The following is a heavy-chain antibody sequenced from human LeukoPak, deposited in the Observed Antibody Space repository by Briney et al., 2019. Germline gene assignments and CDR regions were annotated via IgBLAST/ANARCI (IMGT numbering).Heavy chain of an antibody. CDR3: ARETTEADDY. Sequence: ASVKVSCKASGYTFNIHYIHWVRQAPGQGLEWVGWINSNSCATQYAQKLQGRVIMTTDTSITTVYMELSRLTSDDTAVYYCARETTEADDYWGQGTLVTVSS. V-gene: IGHV1-2*02. CDR1: GYTFNIHY. J-gene: IGHJ4*02. D-gene: IGHD1-1*01. CDR2: INSNSCAT.